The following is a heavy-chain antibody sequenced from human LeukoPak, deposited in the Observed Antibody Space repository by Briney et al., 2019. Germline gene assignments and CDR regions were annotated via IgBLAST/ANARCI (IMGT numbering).Heavy chain of an antibody. CDR3: ARRDYGGNSDY. CDR1: GFTFSSYS. J-gene: IGHJ4*02. CDR2: ISSSSSYI. D-gene: IGHD4-23*01. V-gene: IGHV3-21*01. Sequence: GGSLRVSCAASGFTFSSYSMNWVRQAPGKGLEWVSSISSSSSYIYYADSVKGRFTISRDNAKNSLYLQMNSLRAEDTAVYYCARRDYGGNSDYWGQGTLVTVSS.